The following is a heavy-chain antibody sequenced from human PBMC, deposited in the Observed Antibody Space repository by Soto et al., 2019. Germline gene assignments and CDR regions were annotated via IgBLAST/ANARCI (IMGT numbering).Heavy chain of an antibody. CDR3: AKKVNSGPGSQYFDY. Sequence: GGSLRLSCAASGFTFSSYSMSWVRQAPGKGLEWVSGFRTSGDGGTTYYADSVRGRFTISRDNSKNMLFLQMNSLRAEDTAIYYCAKKVNSGPGSQYFDYWGQGTLVTVSS. D-gene: IGHD3-10*01. CDR1: GFTFSSYS. CDR2: FRTSGDGGTT. V-gene: IGHV3-23*01. J-gene: IGHJ4*02.